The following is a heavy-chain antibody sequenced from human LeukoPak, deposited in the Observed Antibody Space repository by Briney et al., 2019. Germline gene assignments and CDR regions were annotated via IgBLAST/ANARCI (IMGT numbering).Heavy chain of an antibody. J-gene: IGHJ4*02. V-gene: IGHV4-30-2*01. CDR3: ARSLIVPYYFDY. CDR1: GGSISSGGYS. D-gene: IGHD3-22*01. Sequence: SETLPLTCAVSGGSISSGGYSWSWIRQPPGKGLEWIGYICHSGSTYYNPSLKSRVTISVDRSKNQFSLKLSSVTAADTAVYYCARSLIVPYYFDYWGQGTLVTVSS. CDR2: ICHSGST.